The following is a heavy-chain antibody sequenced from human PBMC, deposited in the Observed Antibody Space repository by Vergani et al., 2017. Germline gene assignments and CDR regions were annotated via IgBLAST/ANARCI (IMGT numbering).Heavy chain of an antibody. V-gene: IGHV5-51*01. CDR1: GYSFTSYW. Sequence: EVQLVQSGAEVKKPGESLKLSCKGSGYSFTSYWIGWVRHMPGKGLEWMGIIYPGDSDTRYSPSFQGQVTISADKSISTAYLQWSSLKASDTAMYYGGRVYYCDSSGYLLWGQGTLVTGSS. D-gene: IGHD3-22*01. J-gene: IGHJ4*02. CDR2: IYPGDSDT. CDR3: GRVYYCDSSGYLL.